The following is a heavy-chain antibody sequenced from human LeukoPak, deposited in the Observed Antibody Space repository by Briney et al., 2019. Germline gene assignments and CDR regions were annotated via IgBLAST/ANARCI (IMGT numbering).Heavy chain of an antibody. V-gene: IGHV1-2*02. CDR1: GYTFTGYY. J-gene: IGHJ4*02. CDR3: ARDHGGIAVAGTLGY. Sequence: GTSVKVSCKASGYTFTGYYMHWVRQAPGQGLEWMGWINPNSGGINYAQKFQGRVTMTRDTSISTAYMELSRLRSDDTAVYYCARDHGGIAVAGTLGYWGQGTLVTVSS. CDR2: INPNSGGI. D-gene: IGHD6-19*01.